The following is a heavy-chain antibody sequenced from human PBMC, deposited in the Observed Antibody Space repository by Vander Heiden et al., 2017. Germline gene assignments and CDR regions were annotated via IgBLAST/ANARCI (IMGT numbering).Heavy chain of an antibody. CDR1: GFTFSTAW. CDR3: TTAYIVATRNWFDP. J-gene: IGHJ5*02. D-gene: IGHD5-12*01. Sequence: EVQLVESGGGLVKPGGSLRLSCAASGFTFSTAWMNWVRQAPGKGLEWVGRIKSKTDGGTTDYAAPVKGRFTISRDDSKNTLYLQMNSLKTEDTAVYYCTTAYIVATRNWFDPWGQGTLVTVSS. V-gene: IGHV3-15*07. CDR2: IKSKTDGGTT.